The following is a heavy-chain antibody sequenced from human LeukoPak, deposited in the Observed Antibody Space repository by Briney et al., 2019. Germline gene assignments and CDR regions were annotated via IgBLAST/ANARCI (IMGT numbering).Heavy chain of an antibody. V-gene: IGHV4-38-2*02. CDR2: IYQSGST. J-gene: IGHJ4*02. CDR1: GYSLSSGYY. CDR3: ARDLMYGDYTPHDY. Sequence: PSETQSLTCALSGYSLSSGYYWGWTRPPPGTGLGWIGSIYQSGSTNYNPSLKSRVTISVDTSKNQFTLKLSSVTAADTAVYYCARDLMYGDYTPHDYWGQGTLVTVSS. D-gene: IGHD4-17*01.